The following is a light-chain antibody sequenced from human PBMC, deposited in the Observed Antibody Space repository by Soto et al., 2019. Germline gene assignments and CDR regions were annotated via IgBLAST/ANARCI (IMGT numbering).Light chain of an antibody. V-gene: IGKV3-15*01. J-gene: IGKJ3*01. Sequence: EIVMTQSPATLSVSPGERATLSCRASQSIGSNLAWYQQIPGQAPRLLIYGASNRATGIPARFSGSRSGTEFTPTISTLQSEDFAVYYCQQYDNWPRTFGPGTKVYV. CDR1: QSIGSN. CDR2: GAS. CDR3: QQYDNWPRT.